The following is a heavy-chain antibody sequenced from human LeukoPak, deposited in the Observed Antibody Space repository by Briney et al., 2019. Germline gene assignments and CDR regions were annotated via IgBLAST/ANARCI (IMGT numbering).Heavy chain of an antibody. D-gene: IGHD6-19*01. CDR1: GFTVSSNY. V-gene: IGHV3-66*01. CDR2: IYSGGST. J-gene: IGHJ4*02. Sequence: GGSLRLSCAASGFTVSSNYMSWVRQAPGKGLEWVSVIYSGGSTYYADSVKGRFTISRDNSKNTLYLQVNSLRAEDTAVYYCARDTAVAGTGFDYWGQGTLVTVSS. CDR3: ARDTAVAGTGFDY.